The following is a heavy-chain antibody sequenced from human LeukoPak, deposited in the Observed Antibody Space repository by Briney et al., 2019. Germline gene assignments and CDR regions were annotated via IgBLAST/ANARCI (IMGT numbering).Heavy chain of an antibody. D-gene: IGHD6-13*01. CDR2: IYYSGST. V-gene: IGHV4-39*01. CDR1: GGTISRSAYY. CDR3: ARAAAGKSTFDY. J-gene: IGHJ4*02. Sequence: SETLSLTCTVSGGTISRSAYYWGWIRQPPGKGLEWIGHIYYSGSTYYNPSLKSRVTISVDTSKNQFSLKLSPVTAADTAVYYCARAAAGKSTFDYWGQGTLVTVSS.